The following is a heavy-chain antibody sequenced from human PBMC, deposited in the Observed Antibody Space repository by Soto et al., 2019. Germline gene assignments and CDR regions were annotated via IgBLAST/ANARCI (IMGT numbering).Heavy chain of an antibody. CDR2: ISSSSSTI. CDR3: AREIAICGGDCYSDAFDI. J-gene: IGHJ3*02. D-gene: IGHD2-21*01. Sequence: GGSLRLSCAASGFTFSSYSMNWVRQAPGKGLEWVSYISSSSSTIYYADSVKGRFTISRDNAKNSLYLQMNSLRAEDTAVYYCAREIAICGGDCYSDAFDIWGQGTMVTVSS. CDR1: GFTFSSYS. V-gene: IGHV3-48*01.